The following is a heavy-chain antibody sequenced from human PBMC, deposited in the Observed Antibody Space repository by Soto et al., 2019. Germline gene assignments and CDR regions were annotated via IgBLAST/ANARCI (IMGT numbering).Heavy chain of an antibody. D-gene: IGHD5-18*01. CDR1: GGSVSSNSAA. J-gene: IGHJ5*02. V-gene: IGHV6-1*01. CDR3: ARGESDSYGYLDWFDP. CDR2: TYYRSKWYN. Sequence: PSQTLSLTCAISGGSVSSNSAAWNLIRQSPSRGLEWLGRTYYRSKWYNDYAVSVKSRITINPDTSKNQFSLQLNSVTPEDTAVYYCARGESDSYGYLDWFDPWGQGTLVTVSS.